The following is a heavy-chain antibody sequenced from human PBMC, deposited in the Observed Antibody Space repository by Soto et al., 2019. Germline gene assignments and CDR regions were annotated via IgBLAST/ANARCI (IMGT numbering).Heavy chain of an antibody. V-gene: IGHV4-30-2*01. Sequence: PSETLSLTCAVSGDTISTGGYTWAWIRQPPGKALEWFGHTYHSGNPYYNPSLKSRVIISVDTSKNQFSLKLSSVTAADTAVYYCARHFRGYDSSGYYGSSGAFDIWGQGTMVTVSS. CDR1: GDTISTGGYT. CDR2: TYHSGNP. CDR3: ARHFRGYDSSGYYGSSGAFDI. D-gene: IGHD3-22*01. J-gene: IGHJ3*02.